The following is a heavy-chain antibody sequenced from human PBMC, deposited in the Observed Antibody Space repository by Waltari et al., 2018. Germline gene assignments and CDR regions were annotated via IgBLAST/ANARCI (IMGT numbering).Heavy chain of an antibody. CDR3: AKAFRGYSGSYFDI. CDR2: VSGSGATT. V-gene: IGHV3-23*01. J-gene: IGHJ4*02. Sequence: EVQLLESGGGLVQPGGSLRLSCAASGFSFGGFGLTWVRQAPGNGLEWVSGVSGSGATTYYADSVRGRFTVSRDNNRNTMYLQMNSLRAEDTAVYYCAKAFRGYSGSYFDIWGRGTLVAVSA. CDR1: GFSFGGFG. D-gene: IGHD5-12*01.